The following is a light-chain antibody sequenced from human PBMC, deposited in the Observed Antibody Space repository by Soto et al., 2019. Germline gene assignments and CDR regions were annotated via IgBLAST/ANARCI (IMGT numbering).Light chain of an antibody. Sequence: ENVLTQSPGTLSLSPGDRATLSCRASQRVGNNYLAWYQQKPGQAPRLLMYEASVRATGIPDRFSGSGSGTDFTLTISSLGPEDFAVYYCQQSATSPRTVGQGTKVEIK. V-gene: IGKV3-20*01. CDR1: QRVGNNY. CDR3: QQSATSPRT. CDR2: EAS. J-gene: IGKJ1*01.